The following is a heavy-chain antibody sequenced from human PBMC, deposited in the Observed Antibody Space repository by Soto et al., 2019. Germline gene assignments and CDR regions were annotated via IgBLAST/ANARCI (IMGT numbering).Heavy chain of an antibody. CDR1: GFTFSDYA. CDR3: ARPINTIAVNDPFDI. Sequence: GGSLRLSXAASGFTFSDYAMHWVRQAPGKGLAWVASISYEGSNTYYADSVKGRFTISRDDSKNTLYLQMSGLRVEDTAVYLCARPINTIAVNDPFDIWGQGTMVTVSS. V-gene: IGHV3-30*04. CDR2: ISYEGSNT. D-gene: IGHD3-22*01. J-gene: IGHJ3*02.